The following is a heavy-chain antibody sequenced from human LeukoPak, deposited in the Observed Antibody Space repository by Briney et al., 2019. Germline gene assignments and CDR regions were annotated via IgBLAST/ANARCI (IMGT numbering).Heavy chain of an antibody. CDR3: ARRMRTTGFDY. Sequence: GESLKISCKGSGYSFTNYWIGWVRQMPGEGLEWMGIIYPGDSDTRYSPSFQGQVTISADKSISTAYLQWSSLKASDTAMYYCARRMRTTGFDYWGQGTLVTVSS. J-gene: IGHJ4*02. CDR2: IYPGDSDT. D-gene: IGHD1-7*01. CDR1: GYSFTNYW. V-gene: IGHV5-51*01.